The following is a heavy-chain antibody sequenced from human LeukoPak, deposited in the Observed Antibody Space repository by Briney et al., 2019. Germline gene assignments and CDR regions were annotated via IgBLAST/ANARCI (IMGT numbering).Heavy chain of an antibody. D-gene: IGHD2-15*01. J-gene: IGHJ4*02. CDR3: ARVTGIVVEVAAILDY. CDR1: GFTVSSNY. V-gene: IGHV3-53*01. Sequence: QTGGSLRLSCAASGFTVSSNYMSWVRQAPGRGLEWVSGISGGGESTYYADSVKGRFTISRDNSKNTLYLQMNSLRVDDTAIYYCARVTGIVVEVAAILDYWGQGTLTTVSS. CDR2: ISGGGEST.